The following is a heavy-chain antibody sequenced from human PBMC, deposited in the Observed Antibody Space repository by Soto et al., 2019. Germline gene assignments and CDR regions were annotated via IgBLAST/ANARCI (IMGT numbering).Heavy chain of an antibody. CDR1: GGSITSSSYY. CDR3: ATQEVGGTYVYTFDP. Sequence: QLHLRESGPGLVKPSETLSLTCTVSGGSITSSSYYWGWIRQPPGKGLEWIGSIYYSGSTYYNPSLKSRVTISVATSKNQFSLKRRSVTAADTAVYYCATQEVGGTYVYTFDPWGQGTLVTVSS. CDR2: IYYSGST. J-gene: IGHJ5*02. D-gene: IGHD1-26*01. V-gene: IGHV4-39*01.